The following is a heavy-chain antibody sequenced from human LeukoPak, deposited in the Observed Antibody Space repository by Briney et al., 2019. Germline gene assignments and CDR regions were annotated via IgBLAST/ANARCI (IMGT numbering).Heavy chain of an antibody. CDR3: AKDIPKSYQDYCGMDV. Sequence: GGSLRLSCAASGFTFNNAWMTWVRQAPGKRLEWVGRIKSKIDGGTTDYTAPVKGRFTISRDDSKNTLYLQMNSLRAEDTAVYYCAKDIPKSYQDYCGMDVWGQGTTVTVSS. J-gene: IGHJ6*02. CDR2: IKSKIDGGTT. CDR1: GFTFNNAW. V-gene: IGHV3-15*01. D-gene: IGHD2-2*01.